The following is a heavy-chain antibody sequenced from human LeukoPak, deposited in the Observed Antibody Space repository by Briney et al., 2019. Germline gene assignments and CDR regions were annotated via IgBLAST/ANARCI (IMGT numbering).Heavy chain of an antibody. D-gene: IGHD4-17*01. V-gene: IGHV5-10-1*01. CDR3: ARGATVTGRWYFDI. Sequence: THGEPLKISCEGSGHTFTSYWISWVRQTPGKGLEWMGWIDPRDSNTKYSPSSQGHVTMSVDKSINTAYLQWRSLEASDSAMYFCARGATVTGRWYFDIWGRGTPVTVSS. J-gene: IGHJ2*01. CDR2: IDPRDSNT. CDR1: GHTFTSYW.